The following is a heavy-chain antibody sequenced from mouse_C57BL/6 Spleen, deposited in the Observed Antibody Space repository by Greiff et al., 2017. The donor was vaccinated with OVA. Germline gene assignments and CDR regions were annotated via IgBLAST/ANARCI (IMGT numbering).Heavy chain of an antibody. J-gene: IGHJ4*01. CDR3: ARWDYYGSRGGAMDY. V-gene: IGHV1-81*01. CDR1: GYTFTSYG. CDR2: IYPRSGNT. Sequence: QVQLQQSGAELARPGASVKLSCKASGYTFTSYGISWVKQRTGQGLEWIGEIYPRSGNTYYNEKFKGKATLTADKSSSTAYMELRSLTSEDSAVYFCARWDYYGSRGGAMDYWGQGTSVTVSS. D-gene: IGHD1-1*01.